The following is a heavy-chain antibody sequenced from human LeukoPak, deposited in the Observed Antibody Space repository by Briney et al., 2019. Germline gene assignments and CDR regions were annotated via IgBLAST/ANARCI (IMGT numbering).Heavy chain of an antibody. D-gene: IGHD3-22*01. CDR3: AGTYYYDSSGYYQGWLDP. V-gene: IGHV4-59*08. Sequence: SETLSLTCTVSGGSISSYYWSWIRQPPGKGLEWIGYIYYSGSTNYNPSLKSRVTISVDTSKNQFSLKLSSVTAADTAVYYCAGTYYYDSSGYYQGWLDPWGQGTLVTVSS. J-gene: IGHJ5*02. CDR1: GGSISSYY. CDR2: IYYSGST.